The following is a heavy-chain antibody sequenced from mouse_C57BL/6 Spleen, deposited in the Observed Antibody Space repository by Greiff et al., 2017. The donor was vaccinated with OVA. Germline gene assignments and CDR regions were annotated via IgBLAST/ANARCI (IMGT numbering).Heavy chain of an antibody. CDR1: GYSITSGYY. CDR3: AREGITTVSHFDY. J-gene: IGHJ2*01. V-gene: IGHV3-6*01. D-gene: IGHD1-1*01. Sequence: EVKLVESGPGLVKPSQSLSLTCSVTGYSITSGYYWNWIRQFPGNKLEWMGYISYDGSNNYNPSLKNRISITRDTSKNQFFLKLNSVTTEDTATYYCAREGITTVSHFDYWGQGTTLTVSS. CDR2: ISYDGSN.